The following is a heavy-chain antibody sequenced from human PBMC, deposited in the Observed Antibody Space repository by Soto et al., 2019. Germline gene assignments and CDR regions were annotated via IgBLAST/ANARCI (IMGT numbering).Heavy chain of an antibody. Sequence: QVQLQQWGAGLLKPSETLSLTCAVYGGSFSGYQWTWIRQTPGKGLEWIVEIHDTGNINYNPSLKGRVTIFIDSHKKQIYLKLSSVTAAETAWYYCARCVIVVFGEFARCGGYYYYMDVWGKGTTVTVSS. CDR1: GGSFSGYQ. J-gene: IGHJ6*03. CDR2: IHDTGNI. V-gene: IGHV4-34*01. CDR3: ARCVIVVFGEFARCGGYYYYMDV. D-gene: IGHD3-10*02.